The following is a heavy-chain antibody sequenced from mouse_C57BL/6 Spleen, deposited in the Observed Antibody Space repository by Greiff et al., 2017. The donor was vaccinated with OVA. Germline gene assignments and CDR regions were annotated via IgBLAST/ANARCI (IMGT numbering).Heavy chain of an antibody. D-gene: IGHD2-4*01. CDR3: ARNRGYDYDGVAY. CDR2: IWSGGST. CDR1: GFSLTSYG. Sequence: VKLVESGPGLVQPSQSLSITCTVSGFSLTSYGVHWVRQSPGKGLEWLGVIWSGGSTDYNAAFISRLSISKDNSKSQVFFKMNSLQADDTAIYYCARNRGYDYDGVAYWGQGTLVTVSA. V-gene: IGHV2-2*01. J-gene: IGHJ3*01.